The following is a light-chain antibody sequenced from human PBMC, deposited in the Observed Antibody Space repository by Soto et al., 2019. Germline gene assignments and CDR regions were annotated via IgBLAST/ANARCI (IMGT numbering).Light chain of an antibody. Sequence: EIALTQFPGTLSLSPGESATLSCRASQSSGSYLAWYHQKPGQAPRLLIYGASSRATGIPDRFSGSGSGTDFTLTISRLEPEDFAVYYCQQYGSSLTFGGGTKVDI. CDR3: QQYGSSLT. J-gene: IGKJ4*01. CDR2: GAS. CDR1: QSSGSY. V-gene: IGKV3-20*01.